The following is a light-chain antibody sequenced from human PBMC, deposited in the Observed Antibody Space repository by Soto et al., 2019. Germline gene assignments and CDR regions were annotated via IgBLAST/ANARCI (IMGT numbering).Light chain of an antibody. Sequence: DIQMTQSPSSLSASVGDRVTITCRASQSISSYLNGYQQKPGKAPKLLIYAASSLQSGVPSRFSGSGSGTDLTLTISSLQPEDFATYYCQQSYSTPNPFGQGTRLEIK. CDR2: AAS. CDR3: QQSYSTPNP. CDR1: QSISSY. J-gene: IGKJ5*01. V-gene: IGKV1-39*01.